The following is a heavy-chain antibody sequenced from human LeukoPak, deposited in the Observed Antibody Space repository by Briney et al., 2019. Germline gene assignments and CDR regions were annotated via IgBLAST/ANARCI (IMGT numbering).Heavy chain of an antibody. J-gene: IGHJ4*02. CDR1: GYTFIDYS. Sequence: ASVKVSCKASGYTFIDYSIHWVRQAPGQGLECMGWIHPSSGAANYAQKFQGRVTMTRDTSISTVYMELRGLRSDDTALYYCAIPKLPTPGNWGQGTLVSVSS. V-gene: IGHV1-2*02. CDR2: IHPSSGAA. CDR3: AIPKLPTPGN. D-gene: IGHD1-26*01.